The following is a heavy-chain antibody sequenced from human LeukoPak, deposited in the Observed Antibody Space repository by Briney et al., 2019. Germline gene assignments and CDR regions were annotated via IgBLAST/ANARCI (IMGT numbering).Heavy chain of an antibody. Sequence: PSETLSLTCTVSGGSISNNFWSWIRQPPGKGLEWIGYSYYSGSTNYNPSLKSRVTISVDTSKNQFSLKLSSVTAADTAVYYCARSRDCSGGSCYSAAFDIWGQGTMVTVSS. D-gene: IGHD2-15*01. V-gene: IGHV4-59*01. CDR1: GGSISNNF. CDR2: SYYSGST. J-gene: IGHJ3*02. CDR3: ARSRDCSGGSCYSAAFDI.